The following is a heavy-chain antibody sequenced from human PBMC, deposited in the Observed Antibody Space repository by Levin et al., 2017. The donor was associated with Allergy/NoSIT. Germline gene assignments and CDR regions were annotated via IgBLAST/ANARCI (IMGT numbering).Heavy chain of an antibody. V-gene: IGHV1-2*02. CDR2: INPNSGGT. D-gene: IGHD6-19*01. Sequence: ASVKVSCKASGYTFTGYYMHWVRQAPGQGLEWMGWINPNSGGTNYAQKFQGRVTMTRDTSISTAYMELSRLRSDDTAVYYCAREDPRIAVAGTGAEYFQHWGQGTLVTVSS. J-gene: IGHJ1*01. CDR1: GYTFTGYY. CDR3: AREDPRIAVAGTGAEYFQH.